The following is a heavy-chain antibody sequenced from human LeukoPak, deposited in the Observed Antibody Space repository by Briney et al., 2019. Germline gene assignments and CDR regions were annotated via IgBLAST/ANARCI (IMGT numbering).Heavy chain of an antibody. V-gene: IGHV3-23*01. CDR1: GFTFSSYA. CDR2: ISGSGGST. J-gene: IGHJ4*02. D-gene: IGHD3-22*01. Sequence: GGSLRLSCAASGFTFSSYAMSWVRQAPGKGLEWVSAISGSGGSTYYADSVKGRFTLSRDNSKNTLYLQMNSLRAEDTAVYYCAKGAFTMIVVVANFDYWGQGTLVTVSS. CDR3: AKGAFTMIVVVANFDY.